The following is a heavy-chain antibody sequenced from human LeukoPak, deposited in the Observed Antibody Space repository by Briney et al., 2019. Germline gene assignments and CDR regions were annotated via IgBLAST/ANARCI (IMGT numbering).Heavy chain of an antibody. D-gene: IGHD5-24*01. Sequence: PGGSLRLSCAASGFTLSNFAMTWVRQAPGKGLEWVSVISVSGGSTYYADSVKGRFTISRDNSKNTLDLQMNSLRAADTAVYYCARDGLRGNNWFDPWGQGTLVTVSS. J-gene: IGHJ5*02. CDR2: ISVSGGST. CDR3: ARDGLRGNNWFDP. V-gene: IGHV3-23*01. CDR1: GFTLSNFA.